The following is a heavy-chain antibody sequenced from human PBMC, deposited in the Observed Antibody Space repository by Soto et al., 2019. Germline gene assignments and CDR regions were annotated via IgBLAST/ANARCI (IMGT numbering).Heavy chain of an antibody. J-gene: IGHJ5*02. Sequence: SXATLALTCAVCGGSFSGYYWSWIRQPPGKGLEWIGEINHSGSTNYNPSLKSRVTISVDTSKNQFSLKLSSVTAADTAVYYCARGGTTFTILGVVTKNNWFDPWGQRTLVTVSS. CDR2: INHSGST. D-gene: IGHD3-3*01. CDR3: ARGGTTFTILGVVTKNNWFDP. CDR1: GGSFSGYY. V-gene: IGHV4-34*01.